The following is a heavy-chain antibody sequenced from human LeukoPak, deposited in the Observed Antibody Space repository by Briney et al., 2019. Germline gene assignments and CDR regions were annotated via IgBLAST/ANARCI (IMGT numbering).Heavy chain of an antibody. CDR3: ARGGPRHDY. V-gene: IGHV4-34*01. CDR1: GGSFSGYY. Sequence: AETLSLTCAVYGGSFSGYYWSWIRQPPGKGLEWIGEINHSGSTNYNPSLKSRVTISVDTSKNQFSLKLSSVTAADTAVYYCARGGPRHDYWGQGTLVTLSS. J-gene: IGHJ4*02. CDR2: INHSGST.